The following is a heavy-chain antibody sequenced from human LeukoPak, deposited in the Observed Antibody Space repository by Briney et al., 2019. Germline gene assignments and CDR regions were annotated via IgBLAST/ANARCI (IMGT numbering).Heavy chain of an antibody. CDR1: GFSFSRFW. J-gene: IGHJ4*02. V-gene: IGHV3-7*01. Sequence: GGSLRLSCAASGFSFSRFWMTWVRQAPGKGLEWVANINEDGSQIYYVGSVKGRFTVSRDNARDSLYLQMTSLRVEDTAIYYCARDATRGGDFDYWGQGTLVTVSS. CDR3: ARDATRGGDFDY. CDR2: INEDGSQI. D-gene: IGHD3-16*01.